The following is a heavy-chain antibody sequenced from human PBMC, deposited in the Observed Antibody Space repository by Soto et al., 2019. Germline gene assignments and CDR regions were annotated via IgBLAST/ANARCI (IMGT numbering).Heavy chain of an antibody. CDR3: AKPSYSGSYYSFDY. D-gene: IGHD1-26*01. CDR1: GFTFSSYA. J-gene: IGHJ4*02. V-gene: IGHV3-23*01. CDR2: ISGSGGST. Sequence: GGSLRLSCAASGFTFSSYAMSWVRQAPGKGLEWVSAISGSGGSTYYADSVKGRFTISRDNSKNTLYLQMNSLRAEDTAVYYRAKPSYSGSYYSFDYWGQGTLVTVSS.